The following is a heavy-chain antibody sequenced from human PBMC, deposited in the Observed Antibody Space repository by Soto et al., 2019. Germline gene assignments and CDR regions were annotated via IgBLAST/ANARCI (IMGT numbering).Heavy chain of an antibody. J-gene: IGHJ6*02. Sequence: SETLSLTCTVSGGSIISYYWSWIRQPPGKGLEWIGYIYYSGSTNYNPSLKSRVTISVDTSKNQFSLKLSSVTAADTAVYYCAAYSSSAYYYYYYGMDVWGQGTTVTVSS. CDR3: AAYSSSAYYYYYYGMDV. CDR1: GGSIISYY. CDR2: IYYSGST. V-gene: IGHV4-59*01. D-gene: IGHD6-6*01.